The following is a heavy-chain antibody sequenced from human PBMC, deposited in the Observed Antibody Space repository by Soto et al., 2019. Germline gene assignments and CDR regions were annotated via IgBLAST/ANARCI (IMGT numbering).Heavy chain of an antibody. J-gene: IGHJ4*02. V-gene: IGHV5-51*01. CDR2: IYPSDSDT. CDR1: GYSFTNYW. Sequence: GDSLKISCEGSGYSFTNYWIGWVRQMPGKGLEWMGIIYPSDSDTRYSPSVQGQVTISADKSISTAYLQWSSLRASDTAMYYCARLRSGISFDYWGQGALVTVSS. CDR3: ARLRSGISFDY. D-gene: IGHD3-10*01.